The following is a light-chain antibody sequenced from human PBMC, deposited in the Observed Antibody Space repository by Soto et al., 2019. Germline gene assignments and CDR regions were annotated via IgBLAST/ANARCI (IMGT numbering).Light chain of an antibody. Sequence: SYELTQPPSVSVAPGKTARITCGGNNIGSKSVNWYQQKPGQAPVLVIYYDSDRPSGIPERFSGSNSGNTATLTISRVEAGDEADYYCQVWDSSSDHPVVFGGGTKVTVL. J-gene: IGLJ2*01. CDR1: NIGSKS. CDR2: YDS. V-gene: IGLV3-21*04. CDR3: QVWDSSSDHPVV.